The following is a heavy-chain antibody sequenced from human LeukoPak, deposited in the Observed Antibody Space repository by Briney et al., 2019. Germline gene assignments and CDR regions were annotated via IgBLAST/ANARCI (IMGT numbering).Heavy chain of an antibody. V-gene: IGHV1-2*04. CDR1: GGTFSSYA. Sequence: ASVKVSCKASGGTFSSYAISWVRQAPGQGLEWMGWINPNSGGTNYAQKFQGWVTMTRDTSISTAYMELSRLRSDDTAVYYCARGYGSGSYAADLDYWGQGTLVTVSS. J-gene: IGHJ4*02. CDR3: ARGYGSGSYAADLDY. D-gene: IGHD3-10*01. CDR2: INPNSGGT.